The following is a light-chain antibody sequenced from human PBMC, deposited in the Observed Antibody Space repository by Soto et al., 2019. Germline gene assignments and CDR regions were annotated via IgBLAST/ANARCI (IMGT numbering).Light chain of an antibody. V-gene: IGLV2-23*01. J-gene: IGLJ1*01. CDR3: CSFAGSFYV. Sequence: QSALTQPASVSGSPGQSITISCTGTSSDIGTYNLVSWYQHYPGKAPKLMIYEGIKRPSGVSNRFSGSKSGNTAFLTISGLQIEDEADYYCCSFAGSFYVFGTGTKLTVL. CDR1: SSDIGTYNL. CDR2: EGI.